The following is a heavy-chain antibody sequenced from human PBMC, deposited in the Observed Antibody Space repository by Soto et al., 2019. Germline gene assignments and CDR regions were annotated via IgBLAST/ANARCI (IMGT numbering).Heavy chain of an antibody. V-gene: IGHV4-30-4*08. CDR1: GGPISSGGYY. J-gene: IGHJ6*02. D-gene: IGHD2-15*01. CDR3: ARFEEVAPRYHYYAMDV. Sequence: PSETLSLTCTVSGGPISSGGYYWSWLRQHPGKGLEWIGYIFDSGTTYYNPSLKSRVTISVDTSKNQFSLKLSSVTAADTAVYYCARFEEVAPRYHYYAMDVWGQGTTVTVSS. CDR2: IFDSGTT.